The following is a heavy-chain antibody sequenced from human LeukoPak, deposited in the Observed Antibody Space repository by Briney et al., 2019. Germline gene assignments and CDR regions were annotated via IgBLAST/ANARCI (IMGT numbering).Heavy chain of an antibody. Sequence: GASVKVSCKASGYTFTGYYMHWVRQAPGQGLEWMGWINPNSGGTNYAQKFQGRVTMTRDTSISTAYMELSRLRSDDTAVYYCARVSPYDFWSGYYRGYYYYGMDVWGQGTTVTVSS. CDR3: ARVSPYDFWSGYYRGYYYYGMDV. J-gene: IGHJ6*02. CDR1: GYTFTGYY. V-gene: IGHV1-2*02. CDR2: INPNSGGT. D-gene: IGHD3-3*01.